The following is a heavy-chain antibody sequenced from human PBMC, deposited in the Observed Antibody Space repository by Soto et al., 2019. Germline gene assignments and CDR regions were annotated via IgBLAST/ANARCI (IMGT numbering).Heavy chain of an antibody. Sequence: LSLTCAAYGGSFSGYYWSWIRQPPGKGLEWIGEINHSGSTNYNPSLKSRVTISVDTSKNQFSLKLSSVTAADTAVYYCARGTAMVDYWGQGTLVTVSS. CDR2: INHSGST. CDR3: ARGTAMVDY. J-gene: IGHJ4*02. D-gene: IGHD5-18*01. CDR1: GGSFSGYY. V-gene: IGHV4-34*01.